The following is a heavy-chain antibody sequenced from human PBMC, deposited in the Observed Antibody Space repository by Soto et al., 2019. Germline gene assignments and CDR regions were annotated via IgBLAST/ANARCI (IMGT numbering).Heavy chain of an antibody. V-gene: IGHV4-31*03. CDR1: GGSISSGGYY. Sequence: SETLSLTCTVSGGSISSGGYYWSWIRQHPGKGLEWIGYIYYSGSTYYNPSLKSRVTISVDTSKNQSSLKLSSVTAADTAVYYCARGSIAARPIDYWGQGTLVTV. CDR3: ARGSIAARPIDY. D-gene: IGHD6-6*01. J-gene: IGHJ4*02. CDR2: IYYSGST.